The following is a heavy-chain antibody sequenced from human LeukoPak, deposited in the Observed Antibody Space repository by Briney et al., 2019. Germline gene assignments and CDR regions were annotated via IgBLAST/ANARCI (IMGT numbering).Heavy chain of an antibody. CDR3: ANSNGVVIDY. J-gene: IGHJ4*02. V-gene: IGHV3-74*01. D-gene: IGHD3-3*01. CDR1: GFTFSSYW. Sequence: HPGGSLRLSCAASGFTFSSYWMHWVRQAPGEGLVWVSRINTDGSTTSYADSVKGRFTLSRDNARNTLYLQMNSLRAEDTAVYYCANSNGVVIDYWGQGTLVTVSS. CDR2: INTDGSTT.